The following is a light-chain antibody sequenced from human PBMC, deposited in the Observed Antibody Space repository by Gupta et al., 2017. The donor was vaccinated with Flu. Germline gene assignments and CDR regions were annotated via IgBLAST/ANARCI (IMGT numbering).Light chain of an antibody. V-gene: IGLV2-11*01. CDR1: SSDVGGYNY. CDR3: CSYAGSYTWV. CDR2: DVN. Sequence: QSALTQPRSVSGSPGQSVTISCTGTSSDVGGYNYVSWYQQHPGKAPKLIICDVNKRPSGVPDRFSGSKSDNTASLTISGLQAEDEADYYCCSYAGSYTWVFGGGTKLTVL. J-gene: IGLJ3*02.